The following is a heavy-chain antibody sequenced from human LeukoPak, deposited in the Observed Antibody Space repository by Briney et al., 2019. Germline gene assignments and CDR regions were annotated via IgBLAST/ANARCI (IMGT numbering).Heavy chain of an antibody. CDR2: IYCSGST. CDR1: GGSISSSSYY. D-gene: IGHD2-2*01. CDR3: ASVAVPAYFLDV. V-gene: IGHV4-39*07. J-gene: IGHJ6*04. Sequence: PSETLSLICTVSGGSISSSSYYWGWIRQPPGRGLWWIGSIYCSGSTYYSPSLKGRVTISVDTSQNQFSLQLSSVTAADTAVYYCASVAVPAYFLDVWAKGTTVTVSS.